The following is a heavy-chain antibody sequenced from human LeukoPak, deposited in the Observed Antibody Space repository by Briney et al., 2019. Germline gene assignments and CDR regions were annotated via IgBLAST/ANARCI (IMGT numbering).Heavy chain of an antibody. CDR3: ARDHEQLVAPLHFDY. Sequence: ASVKVSCKASGYTFTGYYMHWVRQAPGQGLEWMGWINPNSGGTNYAQKFQGRVTITADKSTSTAYMELSSLRSEDTAVYYCARDHEQLVAPLHFDYWGQGTLVTVSS. CDR2: INPNSGGT. J-gene: IGHJ4*02. V-gene: IGHV1-2*02. D-gene: IGHD6-6*01. CDR1: GYTFTGYY.